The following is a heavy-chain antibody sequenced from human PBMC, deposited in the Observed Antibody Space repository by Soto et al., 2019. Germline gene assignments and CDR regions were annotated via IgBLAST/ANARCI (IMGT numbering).Heavy chain of an antibody. J-gene: IGHJ6*03. CDR2: IYSGGST. CDR3: ARARSYSSSSPNYYYYYMDV. D-gene: IGHD6-6*01. CDR1: GFTVSSNY. V-gene: IGHV3-66*01. Sequence: GGSLRLSCAASGFTVSSNYMSWVRQAPGKGLEWVSVIYSGGSTYYADSVKGRFTISRDNSKNTLYLQMNSLRAEDTAVYYCARARSYSSSSPNYYYYYMDVWGKGTTVTVS.